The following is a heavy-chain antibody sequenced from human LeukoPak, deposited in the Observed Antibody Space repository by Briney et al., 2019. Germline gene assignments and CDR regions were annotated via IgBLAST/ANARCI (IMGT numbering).Heavy chain of an antibody. CDR3: ARDGPLYCGGDCYHVPFDY. CDR1: GYTFTSYY. CDR2: INPSGGST. V-gene: IGHV1-46*01. Sequence: GASVKVSCKASGYTFTSYYMHWVRQAPGQGLEWMGIINPSGGSTSYAQKFQGRVTMTRDTSTSTVYMELSSLRSEDTAVYYCARDGPLYCGGDCYHVPFDYWGQGTLVTVSS. J-gene: IGHJ4*02. D-gene: IGHD2-21*02.